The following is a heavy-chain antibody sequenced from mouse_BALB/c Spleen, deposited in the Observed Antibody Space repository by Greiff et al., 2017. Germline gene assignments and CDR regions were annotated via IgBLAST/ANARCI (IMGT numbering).Heavy chain of an antibody. CDR2: IRNKANGYTT. CDR1: GFTFTDYY. J-gene: IGHJ4*01. D-gene: IGHD1-1*01. V-gene: IGHV7-3*02. Sequence: EVQGVESGGGLVQPGGSLRLSCATSGFTFTDYYMSWVRQPPGKALEWLGFIRNKANGYTTEYSASVKGRFTISRDNSQSILYLQMNTLRAEDSATYYCATTYGGDYWGQGTSVTVSS. CDR3: ATTYGGDY.